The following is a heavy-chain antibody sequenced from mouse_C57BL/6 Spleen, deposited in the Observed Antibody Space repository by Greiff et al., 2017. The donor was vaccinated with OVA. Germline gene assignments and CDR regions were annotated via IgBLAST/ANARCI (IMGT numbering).Heavy chain of an antibody. V-gene: IGHV1-50*01. CDR1: GYTFTSYC. CDR2: IDPSDSYT. D-gene: IGHD1-1*01. J-gene: IGHJ4*01. CDR3: ARTTVVAPMDY. Sequence: VQLQQPGAELVKPGASVKLTCKASGYTFTSYCMQWVKQRPGQGLEWIGEIDPSDSYTNYNQKFKGKATLTVDTSSSTAYMQLSSLTSEDSAVYYCARTTVVAPMDYWGQGTSVTVSS.